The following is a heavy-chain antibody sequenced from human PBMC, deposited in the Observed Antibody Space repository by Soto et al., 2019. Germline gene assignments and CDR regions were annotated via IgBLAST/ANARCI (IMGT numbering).Heavy chain of an antibody. J-gene: IGHJ6*02. CDR1: GYTFTSYA. D-gene: IGHD5-12*01. CDR2: INAGNVNT. Sequence: ASVKVSCKASGYTFTSYAMHWVRQAPGQRLKWMGWINAGNVNTKYSQKFQGRVNITRDTSESTAYMELSSLKSEDTAVYYCARGGYTDTYYYYYGMDVWGQGTTVTVSS. CDR3: ARGGYTDTYYYYYGMDV. V-gene: IGHV1-3*01.